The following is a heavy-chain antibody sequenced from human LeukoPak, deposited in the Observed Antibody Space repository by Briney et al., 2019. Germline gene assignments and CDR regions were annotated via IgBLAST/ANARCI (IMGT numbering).Heavy chain of an antibody. J-gene: IGHJ4*02. CDR1: GYSFTTYW. CDR3: ARYGGSSARFSDY. V-gene: IGHV5-51*01. CDR2: IYPSDSDT. D-gene: IGHD4-23*01. Sequence: GESLKISCRGSGYSFTTYWIGWVRQMPGEILDWMGTIYPSDSDTKYSPSFRRQVTISADKSISTAYLQWNSLKASDTAIYYCARYGGSSARFSDYWGQGTLVTVSS.